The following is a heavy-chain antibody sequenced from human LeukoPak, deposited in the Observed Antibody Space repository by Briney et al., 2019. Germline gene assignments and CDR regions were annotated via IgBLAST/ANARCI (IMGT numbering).Heavy chain of an antibody. Sequence: ASVKVSCKASGYTFTGYYMRWVRQAPGQGLEWMGWINPNSGGTNYAQKFQGRVTMTRDTSISTAYMELSRLRSDDTAVYYCARVSTDDSRVDYYGMDVWGQGTTVTVSS. CDR3: ARVSTDDSRVDYYGMDV. CDR2: INPNSGGT. CDR1: GYTFTGYY. D-gene: IGHD3-3*01. V-gene: IGHV1-2*02. J-gene: IGHJ6*02.